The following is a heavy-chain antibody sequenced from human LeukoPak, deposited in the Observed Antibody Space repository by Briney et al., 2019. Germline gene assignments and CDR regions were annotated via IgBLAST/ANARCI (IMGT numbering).Heavy chain of an antibody. CDR1: GYTFTGYY. V-gene: IGHV1-2*02. Sequence: ASVKVSCKASGYTFTGYYMHWVRQAPGQGLEWMGWINPNSGGTNYAQKFQGRVTMTRDTSISTAYMELSRLRSDDTAVYYCARDLAYSESYYFDYWGQGTLVTVSS. CDR3: ARDLAYSESYYFDY. J-gene: IGHJ4*02. CDR2: INPNSGGT. D-gene: IGHD2-21*01.